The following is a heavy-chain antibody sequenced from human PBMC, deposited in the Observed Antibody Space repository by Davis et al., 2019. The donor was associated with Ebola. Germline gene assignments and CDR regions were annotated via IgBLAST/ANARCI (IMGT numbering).Heavy chain of an antibody. CDR1: GFTFSIYA. D-gene: IGHD6-19*01. CDR3: ARDHFPYIAVEGMDV. Sequence: GESLKISCAASGFTFSIYAMHWVRQAPGKGLEWVAVISYDGSNKYYADSVKGRFTISRDNSKNTLYLQMNSLRAEDTAVYYCARDHFPYIAVEGMDVWGQGTTVTVSS. CDR2: ISYDGSNK. V-gene: IGHV3-30-3*01. J-gene: IGHJ6*02.